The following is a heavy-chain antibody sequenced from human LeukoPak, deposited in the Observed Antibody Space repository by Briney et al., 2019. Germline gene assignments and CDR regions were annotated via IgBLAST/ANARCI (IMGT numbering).Heavy chain of an antibody. J-gene: IGHJ4*02. D-gene: IGHD5-18*01. CDR3: ARDLRYSYGESGDGY. Sequence: SVKVSCKASGGTFSSYAISWVRQAPGQGLEWMGGIIPIFGTANYAQKFQGRVTITADKSTSTAYMELSSLRSEDTAVYYCARDLRYSYGESGDGYWGQGTLVTVSS. V-gene: IGHV1-69*06. CDR2: IIPIFGTA. CDR1: GGTFSSYA.